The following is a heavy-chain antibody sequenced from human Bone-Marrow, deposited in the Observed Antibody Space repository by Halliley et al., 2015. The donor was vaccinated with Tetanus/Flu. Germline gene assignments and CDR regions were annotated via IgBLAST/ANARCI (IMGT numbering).Heavy chain of an antibody. D-gene: IGHD6-13*01. CDR3: ARAQHGIIPSLAP. Sequence: LRLSCTVSGASISSYYWGWIRQPPGKGLEWIGYMYYSGVTKYSPSLKSRITISADTSENQFSLRLTSVTAADTAVYFCARAQHGIIPSLAPWGRGTLVTVSS. V-gene: IGHV4-59*01. J-gene: IGHJ5*02. CDR2: MYYSGVT. CDR1: GASISSYY.